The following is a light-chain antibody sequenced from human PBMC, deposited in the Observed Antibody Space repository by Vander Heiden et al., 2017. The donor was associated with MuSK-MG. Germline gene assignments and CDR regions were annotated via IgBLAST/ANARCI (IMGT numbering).Light chain of an antibody. CDR1: QSALYSSNNKNY. CDR3: QQYYSTPFT. Sequence: DFVMTQSPDSLAVSLGVRATINCKSSQSALYSSNNKNYLAWYQQKPGQPPKLLIYWASIRESGVPDRFSGSGSGTDFTLTISSLQAEDVAVYYCQQYYSTPFTFGQGTKLEIK. J-gene: IGKJ2*01. V-gene: IGKV4-1*01. CDR2: WAS.